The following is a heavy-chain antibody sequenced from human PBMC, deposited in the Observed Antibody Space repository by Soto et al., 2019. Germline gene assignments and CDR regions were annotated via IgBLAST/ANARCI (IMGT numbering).Heavy chain of an antibody. CDR1: GFTFDDYG. CDR2: INCSGGST. CDR3: DGERREGCYDILSGSQYCFDY. J-gene: IGHJ4*02. D-gene: IGHD3-9*01. V-gene: IGHV3-20*04. Sequence: EVQLVESGGGVVRPGGSLRLSCAASGFTFDDYGMNWVRQAPGKGLEWVSGINCSGGSTGYADSVKGRFTISRDNAKNCLYLQMNSLRAEDTALDCCDGERREGCYDILSGSQYCFDYWGQGSLVTVSS.